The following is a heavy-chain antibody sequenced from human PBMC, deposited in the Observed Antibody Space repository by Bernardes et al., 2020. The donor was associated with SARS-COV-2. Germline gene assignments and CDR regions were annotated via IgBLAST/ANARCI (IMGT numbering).Heavy chain of an antibody. D-gene: IGHD3-22*01. J-gene: IGHJ1*01. CDR1: GFTFSSYA. CDR3: AKGAYYYDSSGYEYFHH. CDR2: ISGSGVST. Sequence: GSLRLSCAASGFTFSSYALSWVRQAPGKGLEWVSAISGSGVSTYYADSVKGRFTISRDNSKNTLYLQMNSLRAEDTAVYYCAKGAYYYDSSGYEYFHHWGQGTLVTVSS. V-gene: IGHV3-23*01.